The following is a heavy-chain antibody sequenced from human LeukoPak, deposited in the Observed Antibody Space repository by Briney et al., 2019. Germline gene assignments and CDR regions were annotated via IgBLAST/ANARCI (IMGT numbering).Heavy chain of an antibody. CDR3: AREDSSGYYAAFDY. V-gene: IGHV1-58*02. CDR1: GFTFTSSA. CDR2: IVVGSGNT. D-gene: IGHD3-22*01. J-gene: IGHJ4*02. Sequence: ASVKVSCKASGFTFTSSAMQWVRQARGQRLEWIGWIVVGSGNTNYAQKFQERVTITRDMSTSTAYMELSSLRSEDTAVYYCAREDSSGYYAAFDYWGQGTLVTVSS.